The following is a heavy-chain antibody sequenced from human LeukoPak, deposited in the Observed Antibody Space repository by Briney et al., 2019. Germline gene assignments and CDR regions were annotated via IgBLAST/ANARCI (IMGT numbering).Heavy chain of an antibody. Sequence: ASVKVSCKASGGTFSSYAISWVRLAPGQGLEWMGRIIPILGIANYAQKFQGRVTITADKSTSTAYMELSSLRSEDTAVYYCARDGSGSYWYWGQGTLVTVSS. CDR3: ARDGSGSYWY. CDR2: IIPILGIA. CDR1: GGTFSSYA. D-gene: IGHD1-26*01. V-gene: IGHV1-69*04. J-gene: IGHJ4*02.